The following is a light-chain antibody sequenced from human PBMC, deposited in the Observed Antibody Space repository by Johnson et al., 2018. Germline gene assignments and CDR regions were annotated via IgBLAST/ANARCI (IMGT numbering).Light chain of an antibody. Sequence: QSVLTQPPSVSAAPGQKVTISCSGSSSNIGNNYVSWYQQLPGTAPKLLIYENNKRPSGIPDRFSGSKSGTSATLGITGLQTGAEADYYCGTWDSSLSAVKVFGTATKVTVL. CDR1: SSNIGNNY. CDR3: GTWDSSLSAVKV. V-gene: IGLV1-51*02. CDR2: ENN. J-gene: IGLJ1*01.